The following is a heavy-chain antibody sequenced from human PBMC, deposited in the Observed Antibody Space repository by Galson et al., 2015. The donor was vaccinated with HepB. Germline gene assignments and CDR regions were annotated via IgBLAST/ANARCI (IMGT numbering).Heavy chain of an antibody. J-gene: IGHJ3*02. CDR2: IKQDGSEK. V-gene: IGHV3-7*01. CDR1: GFTFSNYW. CDR3: ARDWAYYDILTGYLNAFDI. D-gene: IGHD3-9*01. Sequence: SLRLSCAASGFTFSNYWMSWVRQAPGKGLEWVASIKQDGSEKYYVDSVKGRFIISGDKAKNSLYLQMNSLRAEDTAVYYCARDWAYYDILTGYLNAFDIWGQGTMVTVSS.